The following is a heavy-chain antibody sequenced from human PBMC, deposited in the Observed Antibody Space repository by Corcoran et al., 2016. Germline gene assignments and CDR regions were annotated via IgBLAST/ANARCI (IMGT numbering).Heavy chain of an antibody. Sequence: EVQLVESGGGLIQPGGSLRLSCAASGFTVSSNYMSWVRQAPGKGLEWVSVIYSGGSTYYADSVKGRFTISRDNSKNTLYLQMNSLRAEDTAVYYCARDCGYDSSGRWSAFDIWGQGTIVTVSS. CDR3: ARDCGYDSSGRWSAFDI. CDR1: GFTVSSNY. J-gene: IGHJ3*02. D-gene: IGHD3-22*01. CDR2: IYSGGST. V-gene: IGHV3-53*01.